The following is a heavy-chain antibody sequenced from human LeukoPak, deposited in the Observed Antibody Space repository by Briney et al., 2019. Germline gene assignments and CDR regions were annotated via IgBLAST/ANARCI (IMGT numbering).Heavy chain of an antibody. Sequence: GGSLRLSCAASGFTFSSYAMSWVRQAPGKGLDWVSAISGSGGSTYYADSVKGRFTISRDNSKNTLYLQMNSLRAEDTAVYYCAKDYASLSSGYDGHFDYWGQGSLVTVSS. CDR1: GFTFSSYA. J-gene: IGHJ4*02. V-gene: IGHV3-23*01. D-gene: IGHD3-22*01. CDR2: ISGSGGST. CDR3: AKDYASLSSGYDGHFDY.